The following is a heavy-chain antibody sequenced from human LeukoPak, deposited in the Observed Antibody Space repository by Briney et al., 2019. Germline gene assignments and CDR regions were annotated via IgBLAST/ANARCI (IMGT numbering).Heavy chain of an antibody. V-gene: IGHV3-7*03. CDR2: IKQDGSEK. CDR3: ARVQESSGWYDAFDI. CDR1: GFTFSSYW. Sequence: GGSLRLSCAASGFTFSSYWMRWVRQAPGKGLEWVANIKQDGSEKYYVDSVKGRFTISRDNAKNSLYLQMNSLRAEDTAVYYCARVQESSGWYDAFDIWGQGTMVTVSS. J-gene: IGHJ3*02. D-gene: IGHD6-19*01.